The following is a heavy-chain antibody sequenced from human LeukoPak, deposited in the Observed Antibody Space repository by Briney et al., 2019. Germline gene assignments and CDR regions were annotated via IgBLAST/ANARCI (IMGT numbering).Heavy chain of an antibody. V-gene: IGHV1-69*06. CDR1: GDNFSSYA. CDR3: ARAFGYDILTGYYYY. J-gene: IGHJ4*02. Sequence: GSSVKVSCKASGDNFSSYALNWVRQAPGQGLEWVGGIIPIFGTANYAQKFQGRVTITADKFTSTAYMELSSLRSEDTAVYYCARAFGYDILTGYYYYWGQGTLVTVSS. CDR2: IIPIFGTA. D-gene: IGHD3-9*01.